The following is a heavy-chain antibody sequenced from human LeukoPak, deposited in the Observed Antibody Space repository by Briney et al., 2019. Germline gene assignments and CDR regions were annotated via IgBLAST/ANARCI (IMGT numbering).Heavy chain of an antibody. CDR2: IYYSGDT. Sequence: SETLSLTCTVSGGSITNTSYYWGWIRQPPGKGLEWIGSIYYSGDTYYNPSPMSRITISVDTSKNQLSLNLTSVTAADTAVYYCARRDVVVFEWVIRDRGQGAMLTVSS. V-gene: IGHV4-39*01. CDR1: GGSITNTSYY. CDR3: ARRDVVVFEWVIRD. J-gene: IGHJ4*02. D-gene: IGHD3-22*01.